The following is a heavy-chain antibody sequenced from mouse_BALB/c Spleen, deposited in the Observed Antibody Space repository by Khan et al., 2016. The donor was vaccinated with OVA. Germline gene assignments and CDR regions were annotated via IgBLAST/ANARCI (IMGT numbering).Heavy chain of an antibody. V-gene: IGHV9-3-1*01. CDR3: SRSNGNYWFAY. Sequence: QIQLVQSGPELKKPGETVKISCKASGYTLTNYGMNWVKQAPGKGLKWMGWINTYTGEATYADDFKGRFAFSLETSASTAYLQNNNLKNEDTATYFCSRSNGNYWFAYWGQGTLVTVSA. D-gene: IGHD2-1*01. J-gene: IGHJ3*01. CDR2: INTYTGEA. CDR1: GYTLTNYG.